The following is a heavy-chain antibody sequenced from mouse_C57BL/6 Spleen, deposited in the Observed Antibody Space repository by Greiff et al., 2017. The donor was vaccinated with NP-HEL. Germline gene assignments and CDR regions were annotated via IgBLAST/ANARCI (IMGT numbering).Heavy chain of an antibody. V-gene: IGHV1-52*01. CDR3: ARDLYYGSSWFAY. J-gene: IGHJ3*01. CDR2: IDPSDSET. D-gene: IGHD1-1*01. CDR1: GYTFTSYW. Sequence: VQLQQPGAELVRPGSSVKLSCKASGYTFTSYWMHWVKQRPIQGLEWIGNIDPSDSETHYNQKFKDKATLTVDKSSSTAYMQLSSLTSEDSAVYYCARDLYYGSSWFAYWGQGTLVTVSA.